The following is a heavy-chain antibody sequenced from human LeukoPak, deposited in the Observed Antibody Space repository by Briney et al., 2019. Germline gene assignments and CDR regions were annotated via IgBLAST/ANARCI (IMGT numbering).Heavy chain of an antibody. J-gene: IGHJ4*02. D-gene: IGHD3-9*01. V-gene: IGHV3-48*01. CDR1: GFPFSSYS. CDR3: ARALRRRYFDWLLGFDY. CDR2: ISSSSSTI. Sequence: GGSLSLSCAASGFPFSSYSMNWVRQAPGKGLEWVSHISSSSSTIYYADSVKGRFTISRDNAKNSLYLQMNSLRAEDTAVYYCARALRRRYFDWLLGFDYWGQGTLVTVSS.